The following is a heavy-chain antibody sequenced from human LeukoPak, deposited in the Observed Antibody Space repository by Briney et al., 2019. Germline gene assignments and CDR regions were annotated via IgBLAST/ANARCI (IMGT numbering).Heavy chain of an antibody. CDR3: ARLLPCSGGSCYPDY. V-gene: IGHV4-39*01. D-gene: IGHD2-15*01. CDR2: IYYSGST. J-gene: IGHJ4*02. Sequence: SETLSLTCTVSGGSISSSTYYWGWIRQPPGKGLEWIGSIYYSGSTYYNPSLKSRVTISVDTSKNQFSLKLSSVTAADTAVYYCARLLPCSGGSCYPDYWGQGTLVTVSS. CDR1: GGSISSSTYY.